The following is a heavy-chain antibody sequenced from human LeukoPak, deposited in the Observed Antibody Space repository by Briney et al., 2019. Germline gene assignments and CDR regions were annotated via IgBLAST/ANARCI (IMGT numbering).Heavy chain of an antibody. CDR1: GYSFTVYY. CDR3: ASLYGDYVGSDH. J-gene: IGHJ4*02. Sequence: VASVKVSCKASGYSFTVYYMHWVRQAPGQGLEWMGWINPNSGGTNYAQKFLGRVTMTRDTSISTAYMELSRLRSDDTAVYYCASLYGDYVGSDHWGQGTLVTVSS. D-gene: IGHD4-17*01. V-gene: IGHV1-2*02. CDR2: INPNSGGT.